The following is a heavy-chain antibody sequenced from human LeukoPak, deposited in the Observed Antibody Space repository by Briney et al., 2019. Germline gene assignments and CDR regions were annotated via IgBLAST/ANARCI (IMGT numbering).Heavy chain of an antibody. CDR3: ARDGSGSYYPY. CDR2: INPNSGGT. D-gene: IGHD3-10*01. V-gene: IGHV1-2*02. J-gene: IGHJ4*02. Sequence: ASVKVSCKASGYTFTGYYVHWVRQAPGQGLEWMGWINPNSGGTNYAQKFQGRVTMTRDASISTAYMELSSLRSDDTAVYYCARDGSGSYYPYWGQGTLVTVSS. CDR1: GYTFTGYY.